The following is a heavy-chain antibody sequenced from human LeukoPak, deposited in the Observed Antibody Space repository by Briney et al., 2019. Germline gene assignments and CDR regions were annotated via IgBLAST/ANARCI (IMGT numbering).Heavy chain of an antibody. CDR2: LSFDGGNK. CDR3: ARGRRAWYYGVDV. J-gene: IGHJ6*02. D-gene: IGHD6-19*01. V-gene: IGHV3-30*03. CDR1: GFTFSSYG. Sequence: PGGSLRLSCAASGFTFSSYGMHWVRQAPGKGLEWVAVLSFDGGNKYYADSVKGRFTISRDNSENTLFLQMNSLRAEDTAVYYCARGRRAWYYGVDVWGQGTTVTVSS.